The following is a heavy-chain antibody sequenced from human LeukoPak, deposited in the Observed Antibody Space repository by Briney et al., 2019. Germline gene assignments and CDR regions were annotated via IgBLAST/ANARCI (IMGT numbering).Heavy chain of an antibody. D-gene: IGHD4-23*01. J-gene: IGHJ4*02. V-gene: IGHV1-69*13. CDR2: IIPIFGTA. CDR3: AIFYGGNSDGYFDY. Sequence: GASVKVSCKASGYTFTSYAMNWVRQAPGQGLEWMGGIIPIFGTANYAQKFQGRVTITADESTSTAYMELRSLRSDDTAVYYCAIFYGGNSDGYFDYWGQGTLVTVSS. CDR1: GYTFTSYA.